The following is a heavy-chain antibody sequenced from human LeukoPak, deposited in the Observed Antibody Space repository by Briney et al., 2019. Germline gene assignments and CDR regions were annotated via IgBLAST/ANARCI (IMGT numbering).Heavy chain of an antibody. V-gene: IGHV3-23*01. Sequence: GGSLRLSCAASGFTFSSYAMTWVRQAPGKGLEWVSSISGSGATTYYADSVKGRFTISRDNSKNTLYLQMNSLRAEDTAVYYCAKDLTGYYLPEGPWGQGTLVTVSS. D-gene: IGHD3-9*01. J-gene: IGHJ5*02. CDR3: AKDLTGYYLPEGP. CDR2: ISGSGATT. CDR1: GFTFSSYA.